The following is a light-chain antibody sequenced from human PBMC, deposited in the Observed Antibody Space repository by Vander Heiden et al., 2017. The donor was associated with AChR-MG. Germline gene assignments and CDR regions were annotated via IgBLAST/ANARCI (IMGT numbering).Light chain of an antibody. CDR1: QSLVHSDGTTY. V-gene: IGKV2-30*02. CDR2: KVS. Sequence: DVVMTQSPLSLTVTLGQPASISCGSSQSLVHSDGTTYLNWFQQRPGQSPRRLIYKVSNRDSGVPDRFSGSGSGSDFTLKISRVEAEDVGVYYCRQGKHWPLTFGQRTKLEIK. J-gene: IGKJ2*01. CDR3: RQGKHWPLT.